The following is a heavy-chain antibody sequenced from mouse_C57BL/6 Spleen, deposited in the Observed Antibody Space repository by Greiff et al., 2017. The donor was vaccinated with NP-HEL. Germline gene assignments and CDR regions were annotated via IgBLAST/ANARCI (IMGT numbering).Heavy chain of an antibody. CDR3: TRHYGGYFDY. D-gene: IGHD1-2*01. CDR1: GYTFTDYE. V-gene: IGHV1-15*01. CDR2: IDPETGGT. Sequence: QVQLKQSGAELVRPGASVTLSCKASGYTFTDYEMHWVKQTPVHGLEWIGAIDPETGGTAYNQKFKGKAILTADKSSSTAYMELRSLTSEDSAVYYCTRHYGGYFDYWGQGTTLTVSS. J-gene: IGHJ2*01.